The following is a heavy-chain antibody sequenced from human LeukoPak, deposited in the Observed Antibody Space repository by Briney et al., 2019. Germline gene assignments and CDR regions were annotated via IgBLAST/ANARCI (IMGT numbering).Heavy chain of an antibody. CDR1: GDSVSSGSYY. V-gene: IGHV4-61*01. D-gene: IGHD3-22*01. CDR3: GRDSYDSSGHYLPYDY. J-gene: IGHJ4*02. Sequence: PAETLSLTCTVSGDSVSSGSYYWSWIRQPPGKGLEWIGYIYYTGGTNYNPSLQSRVTISIDTSKNQFSLKLSSVTAADTAVYYCGRDSYDSSGHYLPYDYWGLKTLVTASS. CDR2: IYYTGGT.